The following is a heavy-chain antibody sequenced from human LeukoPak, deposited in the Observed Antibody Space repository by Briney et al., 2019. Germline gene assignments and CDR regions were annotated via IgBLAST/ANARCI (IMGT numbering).Heavy chain of an antibody. D-gene: IGHD3-10*01. CDR1: AGSISSFY. CDR3: ARGGKLWLPYYFDY. Sequence: PSETLSLTCTVSAGSISSFYWSWIRQPPGKGLEWIGYIFYSGSTNFNPSLKSRVTISVDTSKNQFSLKLSSVTAADTAVYYCARGGKLWLPYYFDYWGQGTLVTVSS. V-gene: IGHV4-59*01. CDR2: IFYSGST. J-gene: IGHJ4*02.